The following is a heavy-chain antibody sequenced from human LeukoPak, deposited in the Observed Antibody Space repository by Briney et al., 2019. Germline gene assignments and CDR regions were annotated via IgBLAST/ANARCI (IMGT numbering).Heavy chain of an antibody. CDR2: INHSGST. D-gene: IGHD5-18*01. J-gene: IGHJ5*02. Sequence: PSETLSLTCAVYGGSFSGYYWSWIRQPPGKGLEWIGEINHSGSTNYNPSLKSRVTKSVDTSKNQFSLKLSSVTAADTAVYYCARHPDQRRIQHDWFDPWGQGTLVTVSS. V-gene: IGHV4-34*01. CDR3: ARHPDQRRIQHDWFDP. CDR1: GGSFSGYY.